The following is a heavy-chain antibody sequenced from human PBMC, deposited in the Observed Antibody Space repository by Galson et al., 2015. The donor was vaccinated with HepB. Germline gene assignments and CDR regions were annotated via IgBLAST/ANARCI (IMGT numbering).Heavy chain of an antibody. CDR1: GFTFSSYA. CDR2: ISGSGGST. D-gene: IGHD3-3*01. J-gene: IGHJ3*02. V-gene: IGHV3-23*01. CDR3: AKDLGIITIFGVVIGAFDI. Sequence: SLRLSCAASGFTFSSYAMSWVRQAPGKGLEWVSAISGSGGSTYYADSVKGRFTISRDNSKNTLYLQMNSLRAEDTAVYYCAKDLGIITIFGVVIGAFDIWGQGTMVTVSS.